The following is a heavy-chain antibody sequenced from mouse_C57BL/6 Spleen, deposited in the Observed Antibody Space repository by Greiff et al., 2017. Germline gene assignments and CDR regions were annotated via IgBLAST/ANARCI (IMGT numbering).Heavy chain of an antibody. J-gene: IGHJ2*01. CDR2: IYPGSGNT. CDR1: GYSFTSYY. V-gene: IGHV1-66*01. Sequence: QVQLQQSGPELVKPGASVKISCKASGYSFTSYYIHWVKQRPGQGLEWIGWIYPGSGNTKYNEKFKGKATLTADTSSSTAYMQLSSLTSEDSAVYYCARWDYGSSLPFDYWGQGTTLTVSS. CDR3: ARWDYGSSLPFDY. D-gene: IGHD1-1*01.